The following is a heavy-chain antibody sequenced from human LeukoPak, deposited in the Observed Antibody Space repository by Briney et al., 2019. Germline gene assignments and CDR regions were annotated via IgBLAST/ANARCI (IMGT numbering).Heavy chain of an antibody. CDR3: ARSGSYDSSGYYFLGLAFDI. CDR1: GYTFTSYG. Sequence: ASVKVSCKASGYTFTSYGISWVRQAPGQGLEWMGWISAYNVNTNYAQKLQGRVTMTTDTSTSTAYMELRSLRSDDTAVYYCARSGSYDSSGYYFLGLAFDIWGQGTMVTVSS. CDR2: ISAYNVNT. V-gene: IGHV1-18*01. D-gene: IGHD3-22*01. J-gene: IGHJ3*02.